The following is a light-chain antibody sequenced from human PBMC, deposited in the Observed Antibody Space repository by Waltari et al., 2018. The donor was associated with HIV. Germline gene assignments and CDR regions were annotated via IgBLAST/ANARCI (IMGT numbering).Light chain of an antibody. Sequence: QSALTQPASVSGPPGQSITISCTGTNSDVGSYHLVPWYQQHPGKAPKLMIYEGSKRPSGVSNRFSGSKSGNTASLTISGLQAEDEADYYCCSYAGSNTFVFGTGTKVTVL. J-gene: IGLJ1*01. CDR1: NSDVGSYHL. CDR2: EGS. CDR3: CSYAGSNTFV. V-gene: IGLV2-23*03.